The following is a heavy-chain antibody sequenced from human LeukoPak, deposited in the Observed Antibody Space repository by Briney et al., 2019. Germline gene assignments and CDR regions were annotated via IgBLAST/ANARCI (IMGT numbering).Heavy chain of an antibody. Sequence: GGSLRLSCAASGFTFSSYAMSWVRQAPGKGLEWVSVISGSGGSTYYADSVKGRFTISRDNAKNSLYLQMNSLRAEDTAVYYCARSQVGATYTRYFQHWGQGTLVTVSS. D-gene: IGHD1-26*01. CDR3: ARSQVGATYTRYFQH. CDR2: ISGSGGST. J-gene: IGHJ1*01. V-gene: IGHV3-23*01. CDR1: GFTFSSYA.